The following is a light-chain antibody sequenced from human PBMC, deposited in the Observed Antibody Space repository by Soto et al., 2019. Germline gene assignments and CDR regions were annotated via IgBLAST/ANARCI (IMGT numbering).Light chain of an antibody. Sequence: EIGLKESPGTLSLSPGERATLSCRASQSVSSSYLAWDQQKPGQAPRLLIYCASSRATGIPDRFSGSGSGTDFTLTISRLEPEDFAVYYCQHYGSSLWTFGQGTKVEIK. CDR1: QSVSSSY. J-gene: IGKJ1*01. CDR2: CAS. V-gene: IGKV3-20*01. CDR3: QHYGSSLWT.